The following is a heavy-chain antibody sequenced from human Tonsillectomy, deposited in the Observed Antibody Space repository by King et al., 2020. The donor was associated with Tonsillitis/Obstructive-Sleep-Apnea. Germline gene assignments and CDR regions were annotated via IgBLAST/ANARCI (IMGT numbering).Heavy chain of an antibody. D-gene: IGHD3-3*01. V-gene: IGHV3-53*01. CDR2: IYSGGST. J-gene: IGHJ3*02. CDR1: GFTVSSNY. Sequence: VQLVESGGGLIQPGGSLRLSCTASGFTVSSNYMSWVRQALGKGLERVSIIYSGGSTYYADSVKGRFTISRDNSKNTLYLKMNRLRAEDTAVYYCARGYDFWSGYYAFDIWGQGTMVTVSS. CDR3: ARGYDFWSGYYAFDI.